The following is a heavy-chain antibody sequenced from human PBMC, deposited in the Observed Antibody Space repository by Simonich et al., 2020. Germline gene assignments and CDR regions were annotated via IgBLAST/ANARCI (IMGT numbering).Heavy chain of an antibody. V-gene: IGHV4-34*01. CDR1: GGSFRGYY. J-gene: IGHJ4*02. CDR2: INHRAIT. CDR3: ARGGLWLDY. Sequence: QVQLQQWGAGLLKPSETLSLTCAVYGGSFRGYYWSWIRQPPGKGLEWIGEINHRAITNYNPSLKSRVTISVDTSKNQFSLKLSSVTAADTAVYYCARGGLWLDYWGQGTLVTVSS. D-gene: IGHD3-16*01.